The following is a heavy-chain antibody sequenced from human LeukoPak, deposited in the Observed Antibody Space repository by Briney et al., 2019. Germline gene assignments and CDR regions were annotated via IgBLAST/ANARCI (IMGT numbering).Heavy chain of an antibody. D-gene: IGHD5-24*01. CDR1: GGSISSSSYY. V-gene: IGHV4-39*07. Sequence: PSETLSLTCSVSGGSISSSSYYWGWIRRPPGKGLEWIGSIHYSGNTNYNPFLKSRVTISVDTSKNQFSLKLSSVTAADTAVYYCARVNGYNFEYWGQGTLVTVSS. CDR2: IHYSGNT. CDR3: ARVNGYNFEY. J-gene: IGHJ4*02.